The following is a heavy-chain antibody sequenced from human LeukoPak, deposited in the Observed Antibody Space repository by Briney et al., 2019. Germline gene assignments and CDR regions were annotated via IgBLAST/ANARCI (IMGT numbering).Heavy chain of an antibody. CDR2: IYTSGST. CDR3: ARVSRIIYYYYMDV. D-gene: IGHD6-6*01. J-gene: IGHJ6*03. CDR1: GGSISSYY. V-gene: IGHV4-4*07. Sequence: LETLSLTCTVSGGSISSYYWSWIRQPAGKGLEWIGRIYTSGSTNYNPSLKSRVTMSVDTSKNQFSLKLSSVTAADTAVYYCARVSRIIYYYYMDVWGKGTTVTVSS.